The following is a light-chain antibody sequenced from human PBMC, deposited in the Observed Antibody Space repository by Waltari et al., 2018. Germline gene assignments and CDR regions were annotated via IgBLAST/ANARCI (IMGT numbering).Light chain of an antibody. Sequence: QSVLTQPPSASGTPGQRVTIPCSGSRSNLGNNYVYWYQQPPGTAPKLLIYRNNQRPSGVPDRFSGSKSGTSASLAISGLRSEDEADYYCAVWDDSLSGRVFGGGTKVTVL. J-gene: IGLJ3*02. CDR1: RSNLGNNY. CDR3: AVWDDSLSGRV. V-gene: IGLV1-47*01. CDR2: RNN.